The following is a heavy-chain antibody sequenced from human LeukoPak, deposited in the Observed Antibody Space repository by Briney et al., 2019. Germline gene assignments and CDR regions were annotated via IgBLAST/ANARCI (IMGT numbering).Heavy chain of an antibody. J-gene: IGHJ4*02. CDR2: ISSSGSTI. CDR1: GFSFNSFE. D-gene: IGHD6-19*01. CDR3: ARGWYNSGYYCDY. Sequence: GGSLRLSCAASGFSFNSFEMSWVRQAPGKGLEWVSYISSSGSTIYYADSVKGRFTISRDNAKSSLYLQMNSLRAEDTAVYYCARGWYNSGYYCDYWGQGTLVTVSS. V-gene: IGHV3-48*03.